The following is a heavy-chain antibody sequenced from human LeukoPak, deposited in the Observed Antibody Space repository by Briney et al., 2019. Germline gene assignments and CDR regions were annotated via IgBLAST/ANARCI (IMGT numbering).Heavy chain of an antibody. CDR1: GYTFTNYG. V-gene: IGHV1-18*01. J-gene: IGHJ3*02. CDR2: ISVYNGNT. Sequence: GASVKVSCKASGYTFTNYGISWVRQAPGQGLEWMGWISVYNGNTNYAQKFQGRVTMTTDTSTSTAYMELRSLRSDDTAVYYCARWGREPTVGDAFDIWGQGTMVTVSS. D-gene: IGHD4-11*01. CDR3: ARWGREPTVGDAFDI.